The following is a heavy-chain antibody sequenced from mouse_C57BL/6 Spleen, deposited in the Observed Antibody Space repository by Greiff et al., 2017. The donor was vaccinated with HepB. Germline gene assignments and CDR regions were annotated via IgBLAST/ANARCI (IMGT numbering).Heavy chain of an antibody. CDR2: IDPETGGT. Sequence: VKLQESGAELVRPGASVTLSCKASGYTFTDYEMHWVKQTPVHGLEWIGAIDPETGGTAYNQKFKGKAILTADKSSSTAYMELRSLTSEDSAVYYCSHYYGSSFDYYAMDYWGQGTSVTVSS. V-gene: IGHV1-15*01. CDR3: SHYYGSSFDYYAMDY. D-gene: IGHD1-1*01. J-gene: IGHJ4*01. CDR1: GYTFTDYE.